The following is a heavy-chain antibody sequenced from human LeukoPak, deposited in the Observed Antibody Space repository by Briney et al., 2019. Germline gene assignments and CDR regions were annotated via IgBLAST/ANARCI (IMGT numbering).Heavy chain of an antibody. CDR1: GFTFSDYY. V-gene: IGHV3-11*05. J-gene: IGHJ3*02. D-gene: IGHD3-10*01. Sequence: GGSLRLSCAASGFTFSDYYMSWIRQAPGNGLEWVSYISGSSTHTNYADSVNRRFTISRDNAKNSPFLQMNSLTAEDTAVYYCARDRVDNYGAGSYYVPDAFDIWGQGTLVTVSS. CDR2: ISGSSTHT. CDR3: ARDRVDNYGAGSYYVPDAFDI.